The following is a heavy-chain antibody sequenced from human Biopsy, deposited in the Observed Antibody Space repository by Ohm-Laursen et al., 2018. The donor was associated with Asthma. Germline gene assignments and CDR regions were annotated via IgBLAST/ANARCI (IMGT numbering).Heavy chain of an antibody. CDR1: GFTFGGYA. J-gene: IGHJ4*02. V-gene: IGHV3-15*01. CDR3: TTGIDY. CDR2: IKSKTDGGTT. Sequence: SLRLSCTASGFTFGGYAMSWVRQAPGKGLEWVGRIKSKTDGGTTDYAAPVKGRFTISRDDSKNTLYLQMNSLKTEDTAVYYCTTGIDYWGQGTLVTVSS.